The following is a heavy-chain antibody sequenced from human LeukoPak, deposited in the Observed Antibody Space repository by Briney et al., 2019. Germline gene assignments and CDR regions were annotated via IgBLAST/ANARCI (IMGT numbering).Heavy chain of an antibody. Sequence: PSETLSLTCTVSGYSINSVYYWGWIRQPPEKGLEWVGSVHHSGTTYYNPSLKSRVAISMDTARNQFSLKLTSVTAADTAVYYCAGPSTRGYAYGRSDFDSWGQGTLVTVSS. D-gene: IGHD5-18*01. V-gene: IGHV4-38-2*02. CDR3: AGPSTRGYAYGRSDFDS. CDR1: GYSINSVYY. J-gene: IGHJ4*02. CDR2: VHHSGTT.